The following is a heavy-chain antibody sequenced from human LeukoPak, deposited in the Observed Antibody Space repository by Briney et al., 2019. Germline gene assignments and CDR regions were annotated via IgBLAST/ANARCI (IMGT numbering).Heavy chain of an antibody. J-gene: IGHJ5*02. D-gene: IGHD2-15*01. CDR3: AKDRRVAATGRLFDP. CDR1: GFTFSNYA. V-gene: IGHV3-23*01. CDR2: ITGNGGST. Sequence: GGSLRLSCAASGFTFSNYAMTWVRQAPEKGLEWVSAITGNGGSTFYADSVRGRFTISRDNSKNTLYLQMNSLRAEDTAVYYCAKDRRVAATGRLFDPWGQGTLVTVSS.